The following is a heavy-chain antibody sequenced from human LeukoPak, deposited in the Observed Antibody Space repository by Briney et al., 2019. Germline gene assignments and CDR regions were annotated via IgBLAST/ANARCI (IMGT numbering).Heavy chain of an antibody. Sequence: SETLSLTCTVSGGSINSYYWSWIRQPAGKGLEWIGRIYTSGSTNYNPSLKSRVTMSVDTSKNQFSLTLSSVTAADTAVYYCARGIMVVAAPGGFDYWGQGTLVTVSS. V-gene: IGHV4-4*07. CDR2: IYTSGST. CDR3: ARGIMVVAAPGGFDY. CDR1: GGSINSYY. J-gene: IGHJ4*02. D-gene: IGHD2-15*01.